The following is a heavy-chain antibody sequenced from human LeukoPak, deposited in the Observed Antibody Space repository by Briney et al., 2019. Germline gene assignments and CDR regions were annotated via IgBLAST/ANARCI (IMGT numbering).Heavy chain of an antibody. J-gene: IGHJ6*02. CDR2: ISTSSNTI. Sequence: GGSLRLSCAASGFTFSSYNMNWVRQAPGKGLEWVSYISTSSNTIYHADSVKGRFTISRDNAKNSLYLQMNDLRAEDTAVYYCARVGSYGMDVWGQGTTVTVSS. V-gene: IGHV3-48*01. D-gene: IGHD3-10*01. CDR3: ARVGSYGMDV. CDR1: GFTFSSYN.